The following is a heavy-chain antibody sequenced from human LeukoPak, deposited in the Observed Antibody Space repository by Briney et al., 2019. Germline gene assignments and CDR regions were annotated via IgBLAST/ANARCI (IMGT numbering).Heavy chain of an antibody. D-gene: IGHD3-22*01. V-gene: IGHV4-34*01. J-gene: IGHJ4*02. Sequence: SETLSLTCGVYSESFSGYFWTYIRQPPGGGLEWIGDINHRGSTNYNPSLKSRVIISVDTSKNQFSLRLTSVTAADTAVYYCARGSIYYGDSSAYFDYWGQGSLVTVSS. CDR1: SESFSGYF. CDR2: INHRGST. CDR3: ARGSIYYGDSSAYFDY.